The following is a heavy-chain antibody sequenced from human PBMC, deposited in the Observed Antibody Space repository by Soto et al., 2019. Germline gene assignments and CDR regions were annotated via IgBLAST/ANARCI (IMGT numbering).Heavy chain of an antibody. Sequence: SETLSLTCTVSGGSISSYYWSWIRQPPGKGLEWIGYIYYSGSTNYNPSLKSRVTISVDTSKNQFSLKLSSVTAADTAVYYCARGITLGYWGQGTVVTVSS. J-gene: IGHJ4*02. CDR2: IYYSGST. V-gene: IGHV4-59*01. CDR3: ARGITLGY. CDR1: GGSISSYY. D-gene: IGHD3-10*01.